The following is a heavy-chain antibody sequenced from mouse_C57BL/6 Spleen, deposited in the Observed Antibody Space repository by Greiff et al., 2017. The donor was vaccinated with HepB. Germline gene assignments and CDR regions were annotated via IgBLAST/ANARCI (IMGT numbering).Heavy chain of an antibody. Sequence: VKLQESGAELVRPGASVTLSCKASGYTFTDYEMHWVKQTPVHGLEWIGAIDPETGGTAYNQKFKGKAILTADKSSSTAYMELRSLTSEDSAVYYCTYITTVVNWYFDVWGTGTTVTVSS. CDR1: GYTFTDYE. J-gene: IGHJ1*03. V-gene: IGHV1-15*01. CDR2: IDPETGGT. CDR3: TYITTVVNWYFDV. D-gene: IGHD1-1*01.